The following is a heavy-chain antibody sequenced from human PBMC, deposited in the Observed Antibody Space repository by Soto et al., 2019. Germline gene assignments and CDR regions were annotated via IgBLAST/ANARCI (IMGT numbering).Heavy chain of an antibody. Sequence: GASVKVSCKTSGGTFSSYAISWVRQAPGQGLEWMGGIIPIFGTANYAQKFQGRVTITADESTSTAYMELSSLRSEDTAVYYCARGSGSGSYYSESPQTVYYYYGMDVWGQGTTVTVSS. CDR1: GGTFSSYA. V-gene: IGHV1-69*13. J-gene: IGHJ6*02. CDR2: IIPIFGTA. CDR3: ARGSGSGSYYSESPQTVYYYYGMDV. D-gene: IGHD3-10*01.